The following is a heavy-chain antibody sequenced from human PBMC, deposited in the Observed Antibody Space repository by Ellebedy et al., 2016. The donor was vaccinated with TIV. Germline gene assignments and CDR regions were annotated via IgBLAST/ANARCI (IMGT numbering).Heavy chain of an antibody. CDR1: GYTFSDYG. V-gene: IGHV1-18*01. Sequence: ASVKVSCKASGYTFSDYGVTWVRQAPGQGLEWLGWINTSNGNTNYAQKFQGRVTMTTDTSTSTAYMELRSLRSEDTAVYFCARALEVTTVSNYGMDVWGQGTTVTVSS. CDR3: ARALEVTTVSNYGMDV. CDR2: INTSNGNT. J-gene: IGHJ6*02. D-gene: IGHD4-11*01.